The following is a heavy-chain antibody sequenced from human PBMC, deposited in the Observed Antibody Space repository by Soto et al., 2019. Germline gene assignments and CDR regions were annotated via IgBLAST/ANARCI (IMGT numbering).Heavy chain of an antibody. D-gene: IGHD3-3*01. CDR2: IYWDDDK. V-gene: IGHV2-5*02. Sequence: QITLKESGPTVVKPTETLTLTCTFSGFSLTTSGVGVGWVRQSPGTAPEWLALIYWDDDKRYSTSLNSRLIITNDTSKNQVVLTMANVDPADTATYYCAHRVLRTVFGLVTTTAIYFDFWGPGTPVVVSS. J-gene: IGHJ4*02. CDR1: GFSLTTSGVG. CDR3: AHRVLRTVFGLVTTTAIYFDF.